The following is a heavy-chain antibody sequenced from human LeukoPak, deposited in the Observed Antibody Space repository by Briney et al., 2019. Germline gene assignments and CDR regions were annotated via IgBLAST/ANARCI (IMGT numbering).Heavy chain of an antibody. J-gene: IGHJ4*02. V-gene: IGHV3-48*01. D-gene: IGHD3-10*01. CDR3: ASGGETTNFDY. CDR1: GFTFSSYS. Sequence: GGSLRLSCAASGFTFSSYSMNWVRQAPGKGLEWVSYISSSSSTIYYADSVKGRFTISRDNAKNSLYLQMNSLRAEDTAVYYCASGGETTNFDYWGQGTLVTVSS. CDR2: ISSSSSTI.